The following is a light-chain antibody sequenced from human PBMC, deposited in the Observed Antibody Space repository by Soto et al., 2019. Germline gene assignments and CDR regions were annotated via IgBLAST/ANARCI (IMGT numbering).Light chain of an antibody. CDR1: SSNIGAGYD. J-gene: IGLJ2*01. CDR2: GNS. V-gene: IGLV1-40*01. CDR3: QSYDSSLSGVV. Sequence: QSVLTQPPSVSGAPGQRVTISCTGSSSNIGAGYDVHWYQQLPGTAPKLLIYGNSHRPSGVPDRFSGSKSGTSASLAITGLQAEDETVYYCQSYDSSLSGVVFGGGTKLTVL.